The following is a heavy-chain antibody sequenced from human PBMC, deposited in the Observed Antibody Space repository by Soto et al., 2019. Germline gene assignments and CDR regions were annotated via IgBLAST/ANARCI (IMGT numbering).Heavy chain of an antibody. CDR1: GFTFSSYA. D-gene: IGHD2-2*01. Sequence: EVQLLESGGGLVQPGGSLRLSCAASGFTFSSYAMSWVRQAPGKGLEWVSAISRSGGSTYYADSVEGRFTISRDNSKNTLYLQMNSLRAEDTAVYYCAKDSEECSSTSCYSYFFDYWGQGTLVTVSS. V-gene: IGHV3-23*01. CDR3: AKDSEECSSTSCYSYFFDY. J-gene: IGHJ4*02. CDR2: ISRSGGST.